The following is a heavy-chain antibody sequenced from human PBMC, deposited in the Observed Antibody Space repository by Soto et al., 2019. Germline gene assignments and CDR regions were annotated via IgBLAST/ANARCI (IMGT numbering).Heavy chain of an antibody. D-gene: IGHD1-1*01. V-gene: IGHV4-59*01. CDR2: INYAWYS. CDR3: ARELSAGAPVRFDL. CDR1: GGSMSGFY. Sequence: QVHLQESGPGLVKPSETLSLTCSVSGGSMSGFYWSWLRQPPGKGPEWIGYINYAWYSYESPAVKSRVTISIDTSKNQFSLRLRSLTAADTAVYYCARELSAGAPVRFDLWGQGTLVTVSS. J-gene: IGHJ5*02.